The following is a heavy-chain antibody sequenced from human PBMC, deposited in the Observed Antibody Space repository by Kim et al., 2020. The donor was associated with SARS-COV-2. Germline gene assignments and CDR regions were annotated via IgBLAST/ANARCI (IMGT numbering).Heavy chain of an antibody. CDR3: AREATEYYYDSSGYYGPWDY. D-gene: IGHD3-22*01. CDR1: GYSFTSYW. Sequence: GESLKISCKGSGYSFTSYWIGWVRQMPGKGLEWMGIIYPGDSDTRYSPSFQGQVTISADKSISTAYLQWSSLKASDTAMYYCAREATEYYYDSSGYYGPWDYWGQGTLVTVSS. V-gene: IGHV5-51*01. CDR2: IYPGDSDT. J-gene: IGHJ4*02.